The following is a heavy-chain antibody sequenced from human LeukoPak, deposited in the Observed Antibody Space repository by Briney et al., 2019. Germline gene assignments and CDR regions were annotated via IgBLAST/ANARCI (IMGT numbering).Heavy chain of an antibody. V-gene: IGHV1-18*01. CDR2: ISVYNGHT. Sequence: GASVKVSCKTSGYTFTSYGISWVRQAPGQGLEWMGWISVYNGHTNYAQKLQGRVTMTTDTSTSTAYMELGSLRSDDTAVYYCVRGAVAGTNLFDCWGQGTLVTVSS. D-gene: IGHD6-19*01. CDR1: GYTFTSYG. J-gene: IGHJ4*02. CDR3: VRGAVAGTNLFDC.